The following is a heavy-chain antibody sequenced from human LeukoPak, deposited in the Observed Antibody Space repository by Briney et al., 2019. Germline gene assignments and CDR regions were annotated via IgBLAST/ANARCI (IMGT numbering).Heavy chain of an antibody. CDR2: IYYDGST. CDR3: ARVLGYCSGGSCYIFDY. J-gene: IGHJ4*02. Sequence: SETLSLTCTVSGGSISNYYWTWIRQPPGKGLEWIGSIYYDGSTNYNPSLKSRVTISVDTSKNQFSLKLSSVTAADTAVYYCARVLGYCSGGSCYIFDYWGQGTLVTVSS. V-gene: IGHV4-59*01. D-gene: IGHD2-15*01. CDR1: GGSISNYY.